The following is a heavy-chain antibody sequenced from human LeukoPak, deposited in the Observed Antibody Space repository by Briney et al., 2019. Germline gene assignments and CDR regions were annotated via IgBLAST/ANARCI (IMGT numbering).Heavy chain of an antibody. J-gene: IGHJ2*01. Sequence: SETLSLTCAVYGGSFSGYYWSWIRQPPGKGLEWIGEINHSGSTNYNPSLKSRVTISVDTSKNQFSLKLSSVTAADTAVYYCARDPGIAVAGRDAYWYFDLWGRGTLVTVSS. CDR2: INHSGST. CDR3: ARDPGIAVAGRDAYWYFDL. CDR1: GGSFSGYY. V-gene: IGHV4-34*01. D-gene: IGHD6-19*01.